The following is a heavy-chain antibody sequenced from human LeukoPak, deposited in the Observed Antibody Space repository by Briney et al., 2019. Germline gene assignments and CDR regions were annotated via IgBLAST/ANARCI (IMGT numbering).Heavy chain of an antibody. CDR1: GYIFTSYY. J-gene: IGHJ4*02. V-gene: IGHV1-46*01. D-gene: IGHD6-19*01. CDR3: ARDNGSGWYDY. Sequence: VASVKVSCKASGYIFTSYYMHWVRQAPGQGLEWMGIINPSNGYTTYAQKFQGRVTMTRDTSTSTVYMELSSLRSEDTAVYYCARDNGSGWYDYWGQGTLVTVSS. CDR2: INPSNGYT.